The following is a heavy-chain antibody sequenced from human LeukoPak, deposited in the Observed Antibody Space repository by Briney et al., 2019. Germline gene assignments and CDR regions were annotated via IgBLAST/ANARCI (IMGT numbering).Heavy chain of an antibody. CDR2: ISGSGGST. J-gene: IGHJ6*02. D-gene: IGHD6-13*01. CDR1: GFTFSSYA. V-gene: IGHV3-23*01. Sequence: GGSLRLSCAASGFTFSSYAMSWVRQAPGKGLEWVSAISGSGGSTYYADSVKGRFTISRDNSKNTLYLQMNSLRAEDTAVYYCARDPFIAAARDYYYGMDVWGQGTTVTVSS. CDR3: ARDPFIAAARDYYYGMDV.